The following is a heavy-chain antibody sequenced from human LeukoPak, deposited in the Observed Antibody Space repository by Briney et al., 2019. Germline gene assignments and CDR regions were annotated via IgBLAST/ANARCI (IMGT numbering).Heavy chain of an antibody. D-gene: IGHD5-24*01. Sequence: SETLSLTCSVSGGSISTGAYYWGWIRQSPGKGLEWIGYTYYSGSTYYNPSLKSRVIISLDTSKNQFSLKLNSVTAADTAVYYCARGDGYKADYWGQGTLVTVSS. CDR3: ARGDGYKADY. CDR2: TYYSGST. V-gene: IGHV4-31*02. J-gene: IGHJ4*02. CDR1: GGSISTGAYY.